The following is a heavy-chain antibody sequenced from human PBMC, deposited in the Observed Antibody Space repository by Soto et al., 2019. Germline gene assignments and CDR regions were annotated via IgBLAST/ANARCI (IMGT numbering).Heavy chain of an antibody. CDR1: GYTFINHG. CDR2: VSGSNGKT. J-gene: IGHJ4*02. Sequence: ASVKVSCKASGYTFINHGISWVRQAPGQGLEWMGWVSGSNGKTKYAQKFQGRVTMTRETSTSTAHMELRNLTSDDTAVYFCARDFYPLAYYFEPWRQGTLVTVSS. V-gene: IGHV1-18*04. CDR3: ARDFYPLAYYFEP.